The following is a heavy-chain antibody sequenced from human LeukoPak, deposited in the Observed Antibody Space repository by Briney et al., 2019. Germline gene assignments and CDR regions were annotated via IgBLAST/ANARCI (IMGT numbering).Heavy chain of an antibody. CDR1: GGSFSGYY. D-gene: IGHD5-24*01. V-gene: IGHV4-34*01. Sequence: SETLSLTCAVYGGSFSGYYWSWIRQPPGNGLEWIGEINHSGSTNYNPSLKSRVTISVDTSRNQFSLKLSSVTAADTAVYYCARGYGYNDYWGQGTLVTVSS. CDR2: INHSGST. CDR3: ARGYGYNDY. J-gene: IGHJ4*02.